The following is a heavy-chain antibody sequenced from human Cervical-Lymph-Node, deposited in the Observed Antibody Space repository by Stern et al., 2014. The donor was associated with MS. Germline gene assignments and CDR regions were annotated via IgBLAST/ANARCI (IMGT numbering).Heavy chain of an antibody. CDR2: INTNTGDP. Sequence: DQLVESGSELKKPGASVKVFCKASGYTFTSYAMNWVRQAPGQGLEWMGWINTNTGDPTYAKGFRGRFAFSLDTSFSTAYLQISSLKAADTAMYYCARVDQSSGNYPLHYWGQGTLVTVSS. J-gene: IGHJ4*02. V-gene: IGHV7-4-1*02. CDR1: GYTFTSYA. CDR3: ARVDQSSGNYPLHY. D-gene: IGHD1-26*01.